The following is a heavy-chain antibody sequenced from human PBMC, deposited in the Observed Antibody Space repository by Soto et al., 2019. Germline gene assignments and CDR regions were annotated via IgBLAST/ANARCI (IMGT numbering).Heavy chain of an antibody. V-gene: IGHV3-64D*08. CDR1: GFTFSSYA. D-gene: IGHD2-2*01. Sequence: GGSLRLSCSASGFTFSSYAMHWVRQAPGKGLEYVSAISSNGGSTYYADSVKGRFTISRDNSKNTLYLQMSSLRAEDTAVYYCVKDPPQLPPPGYYYYGMDVWGQGTTVTVSS. J-gene: IGHJ6*02. CDR3: VKDPPQLPPPGYYYYGMDV. CDR2: ISSNGGST.